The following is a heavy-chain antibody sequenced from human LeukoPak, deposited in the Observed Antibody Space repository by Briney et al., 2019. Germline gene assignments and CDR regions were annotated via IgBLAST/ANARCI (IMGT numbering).Heavy chain of an antibody. CDR3: ARVQPVFQNFDY. Sequence: GGSLRLSCAASGFTVSRSYISWGRQAPGKGLEWVSVMYSGGNTYYADSVKGRFTISRDKSKNALYLQMNSLRAEDTAVYHCARVQPVFQNFDYWGQGTLVTVSS. J-gene: IGHJ4*02. CDR1: GFTVSRSY. CDR2: MYSGGNT. V-gene: IGHV3-66*01.